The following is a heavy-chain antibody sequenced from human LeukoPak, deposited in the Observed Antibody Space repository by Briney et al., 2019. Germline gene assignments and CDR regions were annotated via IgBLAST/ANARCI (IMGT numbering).Heavy chain of an antibody. Sequence: ASVKVSCKASGGTFSSYAISWVRQAPGQGLEWMGGIIPIFGTANYAQKFQGRVTITADESTSTAYMELSSLRSEDTAVYYCARDRGVRGEDYYYMDVWGKGTTVTISS. J-gene: IGHJ6*03. CDR3: ARDRGVRGEDYYYMDV. D-gene: IGHD3-10*01. CDR2: IIPIFGTA. CDR1: GGTFSSYA. V-gene: IGHV1-69*13.